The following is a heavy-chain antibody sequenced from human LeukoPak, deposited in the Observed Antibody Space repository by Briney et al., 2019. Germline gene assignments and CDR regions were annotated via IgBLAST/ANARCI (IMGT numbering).Heavy chain of an antibody. D-gene: IGHD5-24*01. CDR3: ARGAKMATRGFDY. CDR2: IYNSGRT. J-gene: IGHJ4*02. Sequence: PSETLSLTCTVSGGSTSSGGYYWNWIRQHPGKGLEWIGYIYNSGRTHTKPSLKSRVTISVDTSKNQLSLKLRYVTAADTAVYYCARGAKMATRGFDYWGQGTLVTVSS. V-gene: IGHV4-31*03. CDR1: GGSTSSGGYY.